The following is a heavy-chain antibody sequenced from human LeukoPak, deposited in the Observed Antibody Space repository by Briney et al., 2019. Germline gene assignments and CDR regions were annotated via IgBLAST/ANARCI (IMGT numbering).Heavy chain of an antibody. V-gene: IGHV3-7*01. Sequence: SGGSLRLSCAASGFSFSGYLLSWVRQAPGKGLEWVATIFDDGITKYYDDSVRGRFTISRDNAEKSLYLEMTSLRTEDTAVYYCARLLGRVTTFDYWGQGTLVTVSS. CDR2: IFDDGITK. CDR3: ARLLGRVTTFDY. D-gene: IGHD1/OR15-1a*01. J-gene: IGHJ4*02. CDR1: GFSFSGYL.